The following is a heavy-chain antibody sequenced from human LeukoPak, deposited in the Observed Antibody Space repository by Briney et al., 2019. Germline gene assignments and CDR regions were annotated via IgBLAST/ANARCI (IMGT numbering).Heavy chain of an antibody. CDR2: IDPSDSYA. CDR3: ARLEYFADY. V-gene: IGHV5-10-1*01. Sequence: GESLKISCKGSGYNFSNHWITWVRQMPGGGLEWMGRIDPSDSYADYSPSFQGHVTMSTDKSISTAYLQWRSLAASDAAMYYCARLEYFADYWGQGTLVTVSS. CDR1: GYNFSNHW. D-gene: IGHD3-9*01. J-gene: IGHJ4*02.